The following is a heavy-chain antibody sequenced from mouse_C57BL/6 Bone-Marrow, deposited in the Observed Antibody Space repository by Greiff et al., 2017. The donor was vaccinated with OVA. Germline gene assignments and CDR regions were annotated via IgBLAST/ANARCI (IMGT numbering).Heavy chain of an antibody. CDR2: IWTGGGI. Sequence: VKLMESGPGLVAPSQSLSITCTVSGFSLTSYAISWVRQPPGKGLEWLGVIWTGGGINYNSALKSRLSISKDNSKSQVFLKMNSLQTDDTARYYCARKGNYYGSGYAMDYWGQGTSVTVSS. J-gene: IGHJ4*01. D-gene: IGHD1-1*01. CDR3: ARKGNYYGSGYAMDY. CDR1: GFSLTSYA. V-gene: IGHV2-9-1*01.